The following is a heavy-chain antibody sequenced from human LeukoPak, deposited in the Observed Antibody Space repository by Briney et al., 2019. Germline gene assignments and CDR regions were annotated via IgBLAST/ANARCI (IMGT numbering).Heavy chain of an antibody. CDR3: ARVDVSSWTYYYYYYMDV. V-gene: IGHV3-7*01. J-gene: IGHJ6*03. D-gene: IGHD6-13*01. CDR2: IKQDGSEK. CDR1: GFTFSSYW. Sequence: PGGSLRLSCAASGFTFSSYWMSWVRQAPGKGLEWVANIKQDGSEKYYVDSVKGRVTISRDNAKNSLYLQMNSLRAEDTAVYYCARVDVSSWTYYYYYYMDVWGKGTTVTVSS.